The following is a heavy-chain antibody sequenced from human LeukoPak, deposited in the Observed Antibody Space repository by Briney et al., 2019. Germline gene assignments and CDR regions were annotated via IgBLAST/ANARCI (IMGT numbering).Heavy chain of an antibody. V-gene: IGHV1-2*02. Sequence: ASVKVSCKASGYTFTGYYMHWVRHAPGQGLEWMGWINPNSGGTNYAQKFQGRVTMTRDTSISTAYMELSRLRSDDTAVYYCARDPGYCSGGSCYALYYFDYWGQGTLVTVSS. D-gene: IGHD2-15*01. CDR2: INPNSGGT. J-gene: IGHJ4*02. CDR1: GYTFTGYY. CDR3: ARDPGYCSGGSCYALYYFDY.